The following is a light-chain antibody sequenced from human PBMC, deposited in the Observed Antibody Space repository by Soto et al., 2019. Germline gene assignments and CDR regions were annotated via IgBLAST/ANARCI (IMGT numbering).Light chain of an antibody. CDR3: QQSYNTPS. V-gene: IGKV1-39*01. Sequence: DIQMTQSPSSLSASVGDRVTITGRASQTISSYLNWYQQKPGKAPNLLIYAASSLRSGVPSKFSGSGSGTDFTLTISSLQPEDAATYYCQQSYNTPSFGQGTRLEIK. J-gene: IGKJ5*01. CDR2: AAS. CDR1: QTISSY.